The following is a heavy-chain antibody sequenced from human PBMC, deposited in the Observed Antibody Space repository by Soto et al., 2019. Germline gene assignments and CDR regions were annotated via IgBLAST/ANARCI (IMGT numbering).Heavy chain of an antibody. Sequence: GGSLGLSCAASRFSFDDYAMHWVRQAPGKGLEWVSGISWNSGSIGYADSVKGRFTISRDNAKNSLYLQMNSLRSEDTALYYCANVMGSDLSPLGYSLYWDKALLLTVS. J-gene: IGHJ4*02. CDR2: ISWNSGSI. D-gene: IGHD5-12*01. CDR1: RFSFDDYA. V-gene: IGHV3-9*01. CDR3: ANVMGSDLSPLGYSLY.